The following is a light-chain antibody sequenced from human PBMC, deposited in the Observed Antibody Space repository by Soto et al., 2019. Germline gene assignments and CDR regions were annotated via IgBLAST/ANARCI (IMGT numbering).Light chain of an antibody. Sequence: MMVSPSPVILSVSPGESATLHCRASQSVNSNYLAWYQQHPGQPPRLLIYGISTRATGIPARFSGSGSGTEFSLTISSFQAEDFTLYCSQEYTKRPITSGEVALLEIK. CDR3: QEYTKRPIT. V-gene: IGKV3-15*01. CDR1: QSVNSN. CDR2: GIS. J-gene: IGKJ5*01.